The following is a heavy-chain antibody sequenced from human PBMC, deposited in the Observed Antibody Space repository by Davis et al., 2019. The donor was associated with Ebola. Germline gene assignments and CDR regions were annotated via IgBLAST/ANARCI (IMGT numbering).Heavy chain of an antibody. CDR1: GFTISSYG. J-gene: IGHJ4*02. V-gene: IGHV3-30*19. CDR3: ARAHYVWGSSFDS. D-gene: IGHD3-16*01. Sequence: GASLKISCAASGFTISSYGMHWLRQAPGKGLEWVAVISYDGSNKYYTDSVKGRFTISRDNSKNTLYLQMNSLRVEDTAVYYCARAHYVWGSSFDSWGQGTLVTVSS. CDR2: ISYDGSNK.